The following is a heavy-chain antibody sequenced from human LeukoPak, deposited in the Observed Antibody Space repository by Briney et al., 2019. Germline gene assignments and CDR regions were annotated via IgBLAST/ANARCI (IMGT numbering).Heavy chain of an antibody. CDR2: INAGNGNT. Sequence: GASVTVSCKASGYTFTSYAMHWVRQAPGQRLEWMGWINAGNGNTKYSQKFQGRVTITRDTSASTAYMELSSLRAEDTAVYYCARGGDLLWFGESYFDYWGQGTLVTVSS. V-gene: IGHV1-3*01. CDR1: GYTFTSYA. D-gene: IGHD3-10*01. CDR3: ARGGDLLWFGESYFDY. J-gene: IGHJ4*02.